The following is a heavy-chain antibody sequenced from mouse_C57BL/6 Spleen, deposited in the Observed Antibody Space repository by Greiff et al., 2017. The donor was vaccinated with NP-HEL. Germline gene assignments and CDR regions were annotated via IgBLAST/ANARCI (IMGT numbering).Heavy chain of an antibody. Sequence: VQLVKSGAELVRPGASVTLSCKASGYTFTDYEMHWVKQTPVHGLEWIGAIDPETGGTAYNQKFKGKAILTADKSSSTAYMELRSLTSEDSAVYYCTRGRLKTDYWGQGTTLTVSS. CDR2: IDPETGGT. CDR3: TRGRLKTDY. J-gene: IGHJ2*01. V-gene: IGHV1-15*01. CDR1: GYTFTDYE. D-gene: IGHD2-4*01.